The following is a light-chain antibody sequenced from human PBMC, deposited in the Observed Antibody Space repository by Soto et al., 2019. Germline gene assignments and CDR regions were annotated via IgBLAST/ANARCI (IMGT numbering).Light chain of an antibody. CDR3: QQYGDSIT. CDR2: DAV. V-gene: IGKV3-20*01. Sequence: VLTQPPVSPSLSPGERATVFCRGSQAWTSSYLACYQQTPGQAPLLLIDDAVKRATGIPDRISGSESGRDYTLTNSRLDPQDSALYYCQQYGDSITFGRGTKVDIK. CDR1: QAWTSSY. J-gene: IGKJ4*01.